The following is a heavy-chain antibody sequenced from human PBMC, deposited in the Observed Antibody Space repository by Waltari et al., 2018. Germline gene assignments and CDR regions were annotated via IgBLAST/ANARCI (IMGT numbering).Heavy chain of an antibody. D-gene: IGHD4-4*01. V-gene: IGHV1-24*01. Sequence: QVHLVQSGAEVRRPGASVKVSCKVSGYTLTELSSHWVRQAPGKGLEWMGGFDPEDGEIIYARKFQGRVTMTEDTSTDTVYMEVSSLRSEDTAVYYCASNQVDYSNYFYFDYWGQGTLVTVSS. CDR3: ASNQVDYSNYFYFDY. CDR2: FDPEDGEI. J-gene: IGHJ4*02. CDR1: GYTLTELS.